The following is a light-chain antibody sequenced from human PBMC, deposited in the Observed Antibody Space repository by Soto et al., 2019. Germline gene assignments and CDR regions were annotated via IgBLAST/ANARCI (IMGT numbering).Light chain of an antibody. CDR3: QQYYSTHWT. CDR1: QILLSSSDNRNY. V-gene: IGKV4-1*01. CDR2: WAF. Sequence: DIVMTQSPKPLAVSLGETATINCKSSQILLSSSDNRNYLAWYQQRPGQPPNLLIYWAFARESGVPDRISGSGSETNFTLTISSLQAEDVAVYYCQQYYSTHWTFGQGTKVDI. J-gene: IGKJ1*01.